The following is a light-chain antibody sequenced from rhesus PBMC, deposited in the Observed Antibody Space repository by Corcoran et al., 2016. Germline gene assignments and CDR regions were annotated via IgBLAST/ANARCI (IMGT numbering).Light chain of an antibody. CDR1: QSVSSY. V-gene: IGKV3-10*01. CDR2: GAS. Sequence: QVILTQSPATLSLSPGERATLSCRASQSVSSYLAWYQQKPGQAPRLLISGASSRAPGIPDRVSGSGSGTDFTLTISSLEPEDVGVYHCYQHSSGYSFGQGTKVEIK. J-gene: IGKJ2*01. CDR3: YQHSSGYS.